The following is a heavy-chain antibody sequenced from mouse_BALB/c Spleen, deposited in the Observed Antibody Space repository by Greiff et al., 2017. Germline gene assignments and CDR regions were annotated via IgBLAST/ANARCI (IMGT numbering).Heavy chain of an antibody. J-gene: IGHJ4*01. Sequence: VQLQQSAAELARPGASVKMSCKASGYTFTSYTMHWVKQRPGQGREWIGYINPSSGYTEYNQKFKDKTTLTADKSSSTAYMQLSSLTSEDSAVYYCARGGYYYSMDYWGQGTSVTVSS. V-gene: IGHV1-4*02. CDR2: INPSSGYT. CDR3: ARGGYYYSMDY. D-gene: IGHD2-2*01. CDR1: GYTFTSYT.